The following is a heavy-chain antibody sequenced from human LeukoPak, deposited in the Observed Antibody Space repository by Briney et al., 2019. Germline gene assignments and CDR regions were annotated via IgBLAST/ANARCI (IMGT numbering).Heavy chain of an antibody. V-gene: IGHV4-39*07. CDR1: GGSISNSFYY. D-gene: IGHD3-22*01. J-gene: IGHJ4*02. CDR3: ARDPHLNYDSSGNYYFDY. CDR2: IYYSGST. Sequence: SETLSLTCTVSGGSISNSFYYWGWIRQPPGEGLEWIGNIYYSGSTYYNPSLKSRVTISVDTSKNQFSLKLSSVTAADTAVYYCARDPHLNYDSSGNYYFDYWGQGTLVTVSS.